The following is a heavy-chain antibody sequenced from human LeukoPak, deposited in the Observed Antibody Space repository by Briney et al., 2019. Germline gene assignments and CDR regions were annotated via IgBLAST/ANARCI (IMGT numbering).Heavy chain of an antibody. D-gene: IGHD3-10*01. CDR1: GYSFTSYW. V-gene: IGHV5-51*01. CDR2: IYPGDSDT. Sequence: GESLKISCKGAGYSFTSYWIGWVRHMPGKGLEWMGIIYPGDSDTRYSPAFQGQVTISADKSISTAYLQWSSLKASDTAMYYCARQELLWFGGLNWFDPWGQGTLVTVSS. J-gene: IGHJ5*02. CDR3: ARQELLWFGGLNWFDP.